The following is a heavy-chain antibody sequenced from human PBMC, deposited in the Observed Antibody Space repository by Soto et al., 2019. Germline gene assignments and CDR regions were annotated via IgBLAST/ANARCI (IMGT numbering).Heavy chain of an antibody. J-gene: IGHJ4*02. Sequence: EVQLLGSGGGLVHPGGSLRLSCAASGFAFRNYGMSWVRQAPGKGLKWVSTISGSGGSTYYADSVKSRFTISRHKYQNPLHLQKNRLRADDTAIHYCTKDTFDVPPRFDSSGQRTLVTISS. CDR2: ISGSGGST. CDR1: GFAFRNYG. CDR3: TKDTFDVPPRFDS. V-gene: IGHV3-23*01. D-gene: IGHD3-9*01.